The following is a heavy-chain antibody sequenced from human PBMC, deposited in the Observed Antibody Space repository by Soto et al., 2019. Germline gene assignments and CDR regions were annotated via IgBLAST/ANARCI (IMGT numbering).Heavy chain of an antibody. J-gene: IGHJ4*02. V-gene: IGHV1-8*01. CDR3: ARVINYDYVWGSYRPGQYYFDY. CDR2: MNPNSGNT. Sequence: QVQLVQSGAEVKKPGASVKVSCKASGYTFTSYDINWVRQATGQGLEWMGWMNPNSGNTGYAQKFQGRVTMTRNTSISTAYMELSSLRSEDAAVYYCARVINYDYVWGSYRPGQYYFDYWGQGTLVTVSS. CDR1: GYTFTSYD. D-gene: IGHD3-16*02.